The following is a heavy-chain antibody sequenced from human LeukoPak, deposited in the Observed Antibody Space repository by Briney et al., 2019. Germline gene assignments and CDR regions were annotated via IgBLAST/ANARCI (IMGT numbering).Heavy chain of an antibody. V-gene: IGHV1-2*02. CDR3: ARDRVGYDSSGYYF. Sequence: GASVKVSCKASGYTLTGYYMHWVRQAPGQGLEWMGWINPNSGGTNYAQKFQGRVTMTRDTSISTAYMELSRLRSDDTAVYYCARDRVGYDSSGYYFWGQGTLVTVSS. CDR2: INPNSGGT. D-gene: IGHD3-22*01. J-gene: IGHJ4*02. CDR1: GYTLTGYY.